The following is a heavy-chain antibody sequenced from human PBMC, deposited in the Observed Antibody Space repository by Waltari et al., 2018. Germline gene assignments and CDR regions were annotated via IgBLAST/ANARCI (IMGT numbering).Heavy chain of an antibody. Sequence: EVKLVESGGGLVQPGGSLRLGCVASGFIFDRYWMTGVRQAPGKGLEWVAHIDQGGSGRYYVDSVKGRCTISRDNAKNSVDLQMDNVGVEDTAVYYCARGGYQYYGTANYYVYSNGMDVWGPGATVTVSS. CDR1: GFIFDRYW. CDR2: IDQGGSGR. D-gene: IGHD3-10*02. J-gene: IGHJ6*02. V-gene: IGHV3-7*01. CDR3: ARGGYQYYGTANYYVYSNGMDV.